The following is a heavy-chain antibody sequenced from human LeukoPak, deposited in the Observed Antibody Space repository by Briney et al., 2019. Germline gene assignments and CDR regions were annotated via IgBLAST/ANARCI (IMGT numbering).Heavy chain of an antibody. D-gene: IGHD1-26*01. CDR1: GSMYNYY. CDR3: ARHISSGGTYAYFDY. Sequence: SETLSLTCTVSGSMYNYYWSWIRQPPGKGLEWIGYVHYSGSTNYNPSLKSRVTMSLDTSESQVSLKLNSVTAADTAVYYCARHISSGGTYAYFDYWGQGTLVTVSS. J-gene: IGHJ4*02. V-gene: IGHV4-59*08. CDR2: VHYSGST.